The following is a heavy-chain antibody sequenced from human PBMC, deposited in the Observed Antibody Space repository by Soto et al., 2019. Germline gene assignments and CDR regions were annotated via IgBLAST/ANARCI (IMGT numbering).Heavy chain of an antibody. CDR3: AREEFEYGRGHFDY. V-gene: IGHV3-30-3*01. Sequence: QVQLVESGGGVVQPGGSLRLSCAASGFTFSTAVMHCVRQAPGKGLEWMAIISYGGVNKYYADSVKGRFTISRDISESTLYLQMNSLRTEDTAVYYCAREEFEYGRGHFDYWGQGTLVSVSS. CDR2: ISYGGVNK. CDR1: GFTFSTAV. J-gene: IGHJ4*02. D-gene: IGHD2-15*01.